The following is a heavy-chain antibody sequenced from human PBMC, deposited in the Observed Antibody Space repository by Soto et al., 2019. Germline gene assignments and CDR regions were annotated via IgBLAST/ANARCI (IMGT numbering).Heavy chain of an antibody. J-gene: IGHJ6*02. CDR2: INPSGGST. Sequence: VSNKASGYTFTSYYMHWVRQAPGQGLEWMGIINPSGGSTSYAQKFQGRVTMTRDTSTSTAYMELRSLRSDDTAVYYCVRAPRVIRGYYYYGMDVWCQGTTVTVSS. D-gene: IGHD3-22*01. CDR3: VRAPRVIRGYYYYGMDV. V-gene: IGHV1-46*01. CDR1: GYTFTSYY.